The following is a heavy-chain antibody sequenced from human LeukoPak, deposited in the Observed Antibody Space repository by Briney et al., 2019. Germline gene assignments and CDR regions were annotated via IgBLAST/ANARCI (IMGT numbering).Heavy chain of an antibody. J-gene: IGHJ4*02. CDR3: AREQRIAARPFDY. V-gene: IGHV3-48*01. D-gene: IGHD6-6*01. CDR1: GFTLTNYA. CDR2: ISSSGSTI. Sequence: GGSLRLPCAASGFTLTNYAMNWVRQAPGKGLEWVSYISSSGSTIYYADSVKGRFTISRDSAKTSMFLQMNSLRAEDTAVYYCAREQRIAARPFDYWGQGTLVTVSS.